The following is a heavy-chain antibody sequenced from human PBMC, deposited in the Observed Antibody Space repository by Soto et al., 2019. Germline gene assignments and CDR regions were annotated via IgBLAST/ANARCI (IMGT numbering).Heavy chain of an antibody. D-gene: IGHD6-19*01. J-gene: IGHJ4*02. CDR2: ISARGEKT. Sequence: GGSLRLSCAASGFTLNSYAMNWVRQAPGKGLEWVSGISARGEKTYYADSVKGRFTISRDNSKNTVYLQMNSLRAEDTAVYYCAKTAEAVAGTVYGYWGQGTLVTVSS. V-gene: IGHV3-23*01. CDR3: AKTAEAVAGTVYGY. CDR1: GFTLNSYA.